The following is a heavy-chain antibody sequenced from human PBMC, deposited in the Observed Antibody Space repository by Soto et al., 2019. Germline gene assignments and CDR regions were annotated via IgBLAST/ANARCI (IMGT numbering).Heavy chain of an antibody. CDR2: VNPIVSMS. V-gene: IGHV1-69*02. J-gene: IGHJ4*02. D-gene: IGHD3-10*01. CDR1: GDTFNFYS. CDR3: ASSYGSGYRAFDY. Sequence: QVQLVQSGAEVKRPGSSVKVSCKASGDTFNFYSINWVRQAPGLGLEWMGRVNPIVSMSNYAQKFQGRVTMTEDKSPSKAYMELSSLRSEDTAIYYCASSYGSGYRAFDYWGQGALVTVSS.